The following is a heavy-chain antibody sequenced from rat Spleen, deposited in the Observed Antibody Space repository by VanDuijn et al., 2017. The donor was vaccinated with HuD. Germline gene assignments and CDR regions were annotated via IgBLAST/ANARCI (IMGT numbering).Heavy chain of an antibody. CDR1: GFTFSDYN. V-gene: IGHV5-7*01. D-gene: IGHD4-3*01. Sequence: EVQLVESGGGLVQPGRSLKLSCAASGFTFSDYNMAWVRQAPKKGLEWVATISYDGSSTYYRASGNGRFNSSRDNAKSTLYLQMDSLRSEDTATYYCARHGWGYGVMDAWGQGASVTVSS. CDR2: ISYDGSST. CDR3: ARHGWGYGVMDA. J-gene: IGHJ4*01.